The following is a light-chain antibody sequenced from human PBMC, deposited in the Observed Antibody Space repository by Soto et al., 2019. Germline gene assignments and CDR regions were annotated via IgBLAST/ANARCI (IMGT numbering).Light chain of an antibody. CDR2: TAS. Sequence: EIVMTQSPATLSVSPGERATLSCRASQNIGNKLAWYQQKPGQAPRLLIYTASTRATAVPARFSGSGSGTEFTLTISSLEPEDFALYYCQQYGSSAPITFGQGTRLEIK. J-gene: IGKJ5*01. V-gene: IGKV3-15*01. CDR3: QQYGSSAPIT. CDR1: QNIGNK.